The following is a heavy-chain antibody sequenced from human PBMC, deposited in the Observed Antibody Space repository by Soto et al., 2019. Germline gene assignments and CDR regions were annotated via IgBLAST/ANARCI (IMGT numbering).Heavy chain of an antibody. V-gene: IGHV3-49*03. Sequence: GSLRLSCTASGITFGDNAMTWFRQAPGKGLEWVGFITSRRYGATPQYAASVKGRFTISRDDSNSIAYLQMNSLRTEDTAVYYCSRLGRATRPEQAFDIWGRGTMVTVSS. CDR3: SRLGRATRPEQAFDI. D-gene: IGHD5-12*01. CDR1: GITFGDNA. J-gene: IGHJ3*02. CDR2: ITSRRYGATP.